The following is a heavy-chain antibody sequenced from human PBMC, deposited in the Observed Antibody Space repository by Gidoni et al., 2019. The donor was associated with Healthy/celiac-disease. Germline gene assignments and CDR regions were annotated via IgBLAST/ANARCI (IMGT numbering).Heavy chain of an antibody. V-gene: IGHV1-18*01. D-gene: IGHD1-7*01. CDR3: ARVVDVHGITGTTYYYGMDV. J-gene: IGHJ6*02. CDR2: ISAYNGNT. CDR1: GYTFTSYG. Sequence: QVQLVQSGAEVKKPGASVKVSCKASGYTFTSYGISWVRQAPGQGLEWMGWISAYNGNTNYAQKLQGRVTMTTDTSTSTAYMELRSLRSDDTAVYYCARVVDVHGITGTTYYYGMDVWGQGTTVTVSS.